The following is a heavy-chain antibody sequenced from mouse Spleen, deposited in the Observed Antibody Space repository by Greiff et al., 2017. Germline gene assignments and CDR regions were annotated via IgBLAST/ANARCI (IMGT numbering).Heavy chain of an antibody. J-gene: IGHJ1*03. D-gene: IGHD2-3*01. Sequence: QVQLQQSGAELVRPGASVKLSCKASGYTFTDYYINWVKQRPGQGLEWIARIYPGSGNTYYNEKFKGKATLTAEKSSSTAYMQLSSLTSEDSAVYFCARSDDGYYTYVWGTGTTVTVSS. CDR1: GYTFTDYY. V-gene: IGHV1-76*01. CDR2: IYPGSGNT. CDR3: ARSDDGYYTYV.